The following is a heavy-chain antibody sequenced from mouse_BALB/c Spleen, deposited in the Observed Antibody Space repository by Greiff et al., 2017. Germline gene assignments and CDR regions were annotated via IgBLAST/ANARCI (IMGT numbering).Heavy chain of an antibody. CDR3: ARLDYYYGSSLDY. V-gene: IGHV5-12-2*01. CDR2: ISNGGGST. D-gene: IGHD1-1*01. CDR1: GFTFSSYT. J-gene: IGHJ2*01. Sequence: EVQVVESGGGLVQPGGSLKLSCAASGFTFSSYTMSWVRQTPEKRLEWVAYISNGGGSTYYPDTVKGRFTISRDNAKNTLYLQMSSLKSEDTAIYYCARLDYYYGSSLDYWGQGTTLTVSS.